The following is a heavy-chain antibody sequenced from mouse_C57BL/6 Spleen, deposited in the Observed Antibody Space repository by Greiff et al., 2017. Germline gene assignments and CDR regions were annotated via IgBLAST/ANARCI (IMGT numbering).Heavy chain of an antibody. D-gene: IGHD1-1*01. Sequence: EVKLLESGGDLVKPGGSLKLSCAASGFTFSSYGMSWVRQTPDKRLEWVATISSGGSYTYYPDSVKGRFTISRDNAKNTLYLQMSSLKSEDTAMYYCARHKANDYAMDYWGQGTSVTVSS. CDR1: GFTFSSYG. CDR2: ISSGGSYT. CDR3: ARHKANDYAMDY. V-gene: IGHV5-6*01. J-gene: IGHJ4*01.